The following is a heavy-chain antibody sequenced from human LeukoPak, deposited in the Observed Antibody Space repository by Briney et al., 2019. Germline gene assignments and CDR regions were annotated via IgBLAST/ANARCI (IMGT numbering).Heavy chain of an antibody. CDR3: ARRGYSYGDFDY. CDR2: IYPGDSDI. Sequence: GASLQISCKASGYTFTSYWIGWVRQLPGKGLEWMGVIYPGDSDIRYSPSFQGQVTISADKSINTAYLQWSSLKASDTAMYYCARRGYSYGDFDYWGQGTLVTVSS. V-gene: IGHV5-51*01. CDR1: GYTFTSYW. J-gene: IGHJ4*02. D-gene: IGHD5-18*01.